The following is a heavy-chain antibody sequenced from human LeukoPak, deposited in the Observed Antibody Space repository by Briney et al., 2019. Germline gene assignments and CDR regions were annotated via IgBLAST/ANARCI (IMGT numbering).Heavy chain of an antibody. Sequence: PSQTLSLTCTAFGGSISSGSYYWSWIRQPAGKGLEWIGRIYTSGSTNYNPSLKSRVTISVDTSKNQFSLKLSSVTAADTAVYYCARVPYNWNYGYLDYWGQGTLVTVSS. CDR2: IYTSGST. V-gene: IGHV4-61*02. J-gene: IGHJ4*02. D-gene: IGHD1-7*01. CDR3: ARVPYNWNYGYLDY. CDR1: GGSISSGSYY.